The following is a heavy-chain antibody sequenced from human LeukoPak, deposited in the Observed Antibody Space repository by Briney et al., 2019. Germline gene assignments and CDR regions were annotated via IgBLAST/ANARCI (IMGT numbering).Heavy chain of an antibody. CDR1: GASIISYY. CDR2: IHTSGIT. J-gene: IGHJ5*02. Sequence: SETLSLTCTVSGASIISYYWSWIRRPPGKGLEWVGYIHTSGITNYRPSLKSRVTISVDTSKSQFSLKLSSVTAADTAVYYCARHVALWFDPWGQGTLVTVSS. V-gene: IGHV4-4*09. CDR3: ARHVALWFDP. D-gene: IGHD3-16*01.